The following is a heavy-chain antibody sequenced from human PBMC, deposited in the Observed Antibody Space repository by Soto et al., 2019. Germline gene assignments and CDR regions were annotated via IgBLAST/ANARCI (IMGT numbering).Heavy chain of an antibody. J-gene: IGHJ6*02. D-gene: IGHD2-2*01. CDR1: GVTFTTSD. CDR2: ISGTSNYM. CDR3: ARDTSSSYNYYYGMDV. V-gene: IGHV3-21*01. Sequence: EGQLVESGGGLVNPGGSLRLSCAASGVTFTTSDMNWVRQAPGKGLECGSSISGTSNYMYYVDSVKGRFTISRDNAKNSLYLQMNSLRAEDTAVYFCARDTSSSYNYYYGMDVWGQGTTVTVSS.